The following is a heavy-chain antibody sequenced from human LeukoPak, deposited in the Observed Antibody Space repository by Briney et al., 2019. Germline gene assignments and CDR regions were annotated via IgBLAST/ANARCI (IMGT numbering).Heavy chain of an antibody. J-gene: IGHJ3*02. CDR1: GYTFTGYY. CDR3: AREADSSSWYSAFDI. V-gene: IGHV1-2*02. D-gene: IGHD6-13*01. CDR2: INPNSGGT. Sequence: ASVKVSCKASGYTFTGYYMHWVRQAPGQGLEWMGCINPNSGGTNYAQKFQGRVTMTRDTSISTAYMELSRLRSDDTAVYYCAREADSSSWYSAFDIWGQGTMVTVSS.